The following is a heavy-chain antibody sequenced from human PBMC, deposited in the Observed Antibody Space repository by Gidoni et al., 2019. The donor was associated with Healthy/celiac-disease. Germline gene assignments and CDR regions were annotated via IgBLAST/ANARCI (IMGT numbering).Heavy chain of an antibody. CDR3: AKDSVDSSGYYYFDY. Sequence: QVQLGESGGGVVKPARALRLACAASGFTFSSYGMHWVRQAPGKGLEWVAVISYDGSNKYYADSVKGRFTISRDNSKTTLYLQMNRLRAEDTAVYYCAKDSVDSSGYYYFDYWGQGTLVTVCS. J-gene: IGHJ4*02. CDR1: GFTFSSYG. V-gene: IGHV3-30*18. D-gene: IGHD3-22*01. CDR2: ISYDGSNK.